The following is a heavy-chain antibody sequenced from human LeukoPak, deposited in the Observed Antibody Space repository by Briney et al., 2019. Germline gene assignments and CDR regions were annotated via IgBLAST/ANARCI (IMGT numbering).Heavy chain of an antibody. CDR1: GGFMSNYY. V-gene: IGHV4-59*01. D-gene: IGHD2-2*01. Sequence: SETLSLTCTVSGGFMSNYYWSWIRQPPGKGLEWIGYIYYSGSTNYNPSLKSRVTISIDTSKNQFSLKLSSVTAADTAVYYCARVRLYCSSTSCYSGYYYYYMDVWGKGTTVTVSS. CDR2: IYYSGST. CDR3: ARVRLYCSSTSCYSGYYYYYMDV. J-gene: IGHJ6*03.